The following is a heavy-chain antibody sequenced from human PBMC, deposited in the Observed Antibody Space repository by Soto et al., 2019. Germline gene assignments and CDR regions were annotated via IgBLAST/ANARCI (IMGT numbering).Heavy chain of an antibody. CDR2: IWYDESKK. V-gene: IGHV3-33*01. CDR1: GFTFKTHG. CDR3: ARSSGLGIDF. Sequence: QVQLVESGGGVVQPGRSLRLSCAASGFTFKTHGMHWVRQAPGKGLEWVAVIWYDESKKYYEDSVTGRFTISRDNPRSALYLQMDSLRAEDTGVYYCARSSGLGIDFWGQGTLVTFSS. J-gene: IGHJ4*02. D-gene: IGHD6-19*01.